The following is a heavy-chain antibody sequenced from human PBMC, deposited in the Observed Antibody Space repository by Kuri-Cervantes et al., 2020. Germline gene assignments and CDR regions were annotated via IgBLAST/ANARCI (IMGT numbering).Heavy chain of an antibody. D-gene: IGHD6-13*01. CDR2: IKQDESER. Sequence: GESLKISCAASGFTFSNYWMSWVRQAPGKGLEWVANIKQDESERYYVDSLKGRFTISRDNSKNTLYLQMNSLRAEDTAIYYCARKGTSSWFGDFDYWGQGTLVTVSS. V-gene: IGHV3-7*05. J-gene: IGHJ4*02. CDR1: GFTFSNYW. CDR3: ARKGTSSWFGDFDY.